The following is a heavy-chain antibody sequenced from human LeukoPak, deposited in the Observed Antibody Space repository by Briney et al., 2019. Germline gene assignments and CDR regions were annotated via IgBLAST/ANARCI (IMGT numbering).Heavy chain of an antibody. D-gene: IGHD6-13*01. V-gene: IGHV3-33*01. CDR2: IWYDASNR. CDR1: GFTFSSYG. CDR3: ARGLAAAATWFDP. J-gene: IGHJ5*02. Sequence: PGGSLRLSCAASGFTFSSYGMHWVRQAPGKGLEWVAVIWYDASNRYYADSVKGRVTISRDNSKNTLYLQMNSLRAEDTAVYFCARGLAAAATWFDPWGQGTLVTVSS.